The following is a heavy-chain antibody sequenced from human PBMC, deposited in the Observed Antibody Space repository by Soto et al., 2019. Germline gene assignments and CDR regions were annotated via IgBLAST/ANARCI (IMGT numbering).Heavy chain of an antibody. Sequence: QMQLVQSGPEVKKPGTSVKVSCKASGFTFTSSAVQWVRQARGQRLEWIGWIVVGSGNTNYAQKFQERVTITRDMSTSTAYKELSSLRSEDTAVYYCAAGGLGYCSGGSCYSGYWGQGTLVTVSS. CDR3: AAGGLGYCSGGSCYSGY. D-gene: IGHD2-15*01. CDR1: GFTFTSSA. V-gene: IGHV1-58*01. CDR2: IVVGSGNT. J-gene: IGHJ4*02.